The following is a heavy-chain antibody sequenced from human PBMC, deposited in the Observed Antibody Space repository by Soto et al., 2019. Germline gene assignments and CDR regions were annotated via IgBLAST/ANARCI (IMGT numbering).Heavy chain of an antibody. J-gene: IGHJ5*02. CDR1: GFTFSNYG. Sequence: QVVLVESGGGVVQPGSSLRLSCGASGFTFSNYGMHWVRQAPGKGLEWVATIKSDGSMTYYSDSVKGRFTISRDNSKNTLFLHVNTLTAVETESYFCVAGLYTGAPLGGAEFDRWGQGSLFTVAT. D-gene: IGHD6-19*01. CDR3: VAGLYTGAPLGGAEFDR. V-gene: IGHV3-30*03. CDR2: IKSDGSMT.